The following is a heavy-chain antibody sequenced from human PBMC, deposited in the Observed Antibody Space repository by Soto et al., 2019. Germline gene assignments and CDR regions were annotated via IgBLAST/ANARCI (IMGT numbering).Heavy chain of an antibody. D-gene: IGHD2-2*01. CDR2: INHSGST. J-gene: IGHJ5*02. CDR1: GGSFSGYY. CDR3: ARGPCSSTGCYWGATNWFGP. Sequence: QVQLQQWGAGLLKPSETLSLTCAVYGGSFSGYYWSWIRQPPGKGLEWIGEINHSGSTNYNPSLKGRVTISVDTAKNQFSLKLSSVTAGDTAVYYCARGPCSSTGCYWGATNWFGPWGQGTLVTVSS. V-gene: IGHV4-34*01.